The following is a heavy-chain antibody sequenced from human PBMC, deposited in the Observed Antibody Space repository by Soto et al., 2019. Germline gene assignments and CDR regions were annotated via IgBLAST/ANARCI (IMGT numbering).Heavy chain of an antibody. CDR2: ISSSSSYI. V-gene: IGHV3-21*01. J-gene: IGHJ6*02. D-gene: IGHD1-26*01. Sequence: GGSLRLSCAASGFTFSSYSMNWVRQAPGKGLEWVSSISSSSSYIYYADSVKGRFTISRDNAKNSLYLQMNSLRAEDTAVYYCARLDLRQWELLNYYYGMDVWGQGTTVTVSS. CDR1: GFTFSSYS. CDR3: ARLDLRQWELLNYYYGMDV.